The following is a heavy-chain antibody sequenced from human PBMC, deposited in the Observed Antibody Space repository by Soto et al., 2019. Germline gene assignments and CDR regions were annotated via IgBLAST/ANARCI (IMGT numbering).Heavy chain of an antibody. Sequence: GSLRLSCAASGFTFSSYAMSWVRQAPGKGLEWVSAISGSGGSTYYADSVKGRFTISRDNSKNTLYLQMNSLRAEDTAVYYCAKEEDIVVVPAATNNWFDPWGQGTLVTVSS. CDR2: ISGSGGST. J-gene: IGHJ5*02. CDR1: GFTFSSYA. D-gene: IGHD2-2*01. V-gene: IGHV3-23*01. CDR3: AKEEDIVVVPAATNNWFDP.